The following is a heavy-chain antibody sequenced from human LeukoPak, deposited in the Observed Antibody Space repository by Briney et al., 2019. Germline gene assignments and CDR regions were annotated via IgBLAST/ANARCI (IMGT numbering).Heavy chain of an antibody. V-gene: IGHV4-34*01. CDR1: GGSFSGYY. Sequence: EPLSLTCAVYGGSFSGYYWSWIRQPPGKGLERIEEINHSGSTNYNPSLKGRVTTSVDTSKNKFTLKLSSVSAADTAVFSCGRQGRSSSWSFGLVGYMDVWGKGTTVTISS. D-gene: IGHD6-13*01. J-gene: IGHJ6*03. CDR2: INHSGST. CDR3: GRQGRSSSWSFGLVGYMDV.